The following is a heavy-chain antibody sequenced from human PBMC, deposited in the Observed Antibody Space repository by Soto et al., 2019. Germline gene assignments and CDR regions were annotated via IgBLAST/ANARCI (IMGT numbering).Heavy chain of an antibody. Sequence: VQSGAEVKKPGASVEVSCKVSGDSITEVSMHWVRQSPEQGREWMGGYEPEKGRRISAQNFKGRLTMTEDTSTDPAYMKLISLETDDTAVYFCATGPPWHYFDFWVQGTLVTVSS. CDR3: ATGPPWHYFDF. J-gene: IGHJ4*02. CDR1: GDSITEVS. CDR2: YEPEKGRR. V-gene: IGHV1-24*01. D-gene: IGHD5-12*01.